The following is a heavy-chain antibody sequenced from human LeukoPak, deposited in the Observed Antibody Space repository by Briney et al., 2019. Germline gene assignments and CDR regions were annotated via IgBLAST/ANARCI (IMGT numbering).Heavy chain of an antibody. CDR2: ISSSSSYI. CDR1: GFTFSSYS. J-gene: IGHJ5*02. V-gene: IGHV3-21*01. Sequence: PGGSLRLSCAASGFTFSSYSMNWVRQAPGKGLEWVSSISSSSSYIYYADSVKGRFTISRDNAKNSLYLQMNSLRAEDTAVYYCARGPGRDGYKQGGPWGQGTLVTVSS. D-gene: IGHD5-24*01. CDR3: ARGPGRDGYKQGGP.